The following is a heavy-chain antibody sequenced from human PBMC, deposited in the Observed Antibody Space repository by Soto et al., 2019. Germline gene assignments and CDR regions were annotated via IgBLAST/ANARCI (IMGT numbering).Heavy chain of an antibody. CDR2: ITYSSNHI. CDR1: GFTFSTYS. V-gene: IGHV3-21*01. D-gene: IGHD3-10*01. J-gene: IGHJ4*02. Sequence: EVQLVESGGGLVAPGGSLRLSCAASGFTFSTYSMNWVRQAPGQGLEWVSSITYSSNHIHYTASVEGRFTISRDNAQNSLYLHMNSLRAEDTAVSYCGSDTNFYASGSGVDYWGQGTVVTVSS. CDR3: GSDTNFYASGSGVDY.